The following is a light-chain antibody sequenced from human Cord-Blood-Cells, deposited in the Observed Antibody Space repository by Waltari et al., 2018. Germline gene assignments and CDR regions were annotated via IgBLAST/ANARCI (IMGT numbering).Light chain of an antibody. V-gene: IGKV1-39*01. CDR2: AAS. CDR3: QQSYSTWT. CDR1: QSISSY. Sequence: DIQMTQSPSSLSASVGDRVPITCRASQSISSYLNWYQQKPGKAPKLLIYAASSLQSGVPSRCSGSGSGTDFTLTISSLQPEDFATYYCQQSYSTWTFGQGTKVEIK. J-gene: IGKJ1*01.